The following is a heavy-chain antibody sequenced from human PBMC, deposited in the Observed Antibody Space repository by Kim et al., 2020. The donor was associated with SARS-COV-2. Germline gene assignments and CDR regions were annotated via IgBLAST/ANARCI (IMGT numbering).Heavy chain of an antibody. CDR2: IYYSGST. V-gene: IGHV4-59*01. CDR1: GGSISSYY. D-gene: IGHD3-22*01. Sequence: SETLSLTCTVSGGSISSYYWSWIRQPPGKGLEWIGYIYYSGSTNYNPSLKSRVTISVDTSKNQFSLKLSSVTAADTAVYYCARYGSGYYYGSVYFDYWGQGTLVTVSS. CDR3: ARYGSGYYYGSVYFDY. J-gene: IGHJ4*02.